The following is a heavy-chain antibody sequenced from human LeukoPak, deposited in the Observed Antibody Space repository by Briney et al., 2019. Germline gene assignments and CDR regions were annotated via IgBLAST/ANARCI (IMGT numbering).Heavy chain of an antibody. Sequence: SETLSLTCTVSGGSISSYYWSWIRQPPGKGLEWVGYIYYSGSTNYNPSLKSRVTISVDTSKNQFSLKLSSVTAADTAVYSCARGGIYQVPWFDPWGQGTLVTVSS. V-gene: IGHV4-59*01. CDR2: IYYSGST. CDR3: ARGGIYQVPWFDP. J-gene: IGHJ5*02. D-gene: IGHD2-2*01. CDR1: GGSISSYY.